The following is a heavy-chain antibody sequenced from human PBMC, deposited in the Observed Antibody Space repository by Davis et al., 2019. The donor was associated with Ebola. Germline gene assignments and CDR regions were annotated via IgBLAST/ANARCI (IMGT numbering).Heavy chain of an antibody. D-gene: IGHD3-9*01. CDR2: IKEDGSKE. V-gene: IGHV3-7*03. J-gene: IGHJ4*02. CDR1: GFTFSNYW. CDR3: TTTSDFDWSPFDY. Sequence: PGGSLRLSCAASGFTFSNYWMSWARQAPGKGLECVAHIKEDGSKEFYVDSVKGRFTISRDNAKSSLYLQMNSLRAEDTAVFYCTTTSDFDWSPFDYWGQGTLVTVSS.